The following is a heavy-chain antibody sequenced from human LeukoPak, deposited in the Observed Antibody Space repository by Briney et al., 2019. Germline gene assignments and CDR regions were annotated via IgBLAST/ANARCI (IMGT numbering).Heavy chain of an antibody. CDR2: IYTSGST. CDR1: GGSISSGSYY. CDR3: ARVPGDIVVVPAAFDAFDI. Sequence: SETLSLTCTVSGGSISSGSYYWSWIQQPAGKGLEWIGRIYTSGSTNYNPSLKSRVTISVDTSKNQFSLKLSSVTAADTAVYYCARVPGDIVVVPAAFDAFDIWGQGTMVTVSS. V-gene: IGHV4-61*02. J-gene: IGHJ3*02. D-gene: IGHD2-2*01.